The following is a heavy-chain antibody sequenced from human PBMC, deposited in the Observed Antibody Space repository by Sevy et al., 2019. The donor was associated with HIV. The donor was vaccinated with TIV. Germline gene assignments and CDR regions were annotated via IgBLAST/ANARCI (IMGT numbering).Heavy chain of an antibody. Sequence: GESLKISCKASGYSFTAYWIGWVRHMPGKGLTWMGILFPGNSDVRSFEGHVTVSVDKSVNTAYLQWGSLKASDSAIYYCARGGPLPLDAFNLWGQGTMVTVSS. CDR3: ARGGPLPLDAFNL. CDR2: LFPGNSDV. V-gene: IGHV5-51*01. J-gene: IGHJ3*01. CDR1: GYSFTAYW. D-gene: IGHD2-15*01.